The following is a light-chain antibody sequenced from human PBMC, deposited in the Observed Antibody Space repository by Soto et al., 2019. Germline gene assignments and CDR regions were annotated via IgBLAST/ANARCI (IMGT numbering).Light chain of an antibody. V-gene: IGKV1-39*01. CDR3: QHSDRVPLT. CDR2: ATS. CDR1: QSIHIH. Sequence: DIQMTQSPSSLSASVGDRVTITCRASQSIHIHLNWYQQKPGKAPKLLIYATSNLQSGVPSRFSGSGSGTDFTLTISNLQPEDFGSYYCQHSDRVPLTFGGGTKVESK. J-gene: IGKJ4*01.